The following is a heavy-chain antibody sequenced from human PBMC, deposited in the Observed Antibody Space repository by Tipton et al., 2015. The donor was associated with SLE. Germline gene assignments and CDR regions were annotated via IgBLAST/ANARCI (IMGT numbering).Heavy chain of an antibody. CDR1: GGSFSGYY. Sequence: TLSLTCAVYGGSFSGYYWSWIRQPPGKGLEWIGEINHSGSTNYNPSLKSRVTISVGTSKNQFSLKLSSVTAADTAVYYCARAGPEANSFDYWGQRTLVTVSS. CDR2: INHSGST. J-gene: IGHJ4*02. D-gene: IGHD4/OR15-4a*01. CDR3: ARAGPEANSFDY. V-gene: IGHV4-34*01.